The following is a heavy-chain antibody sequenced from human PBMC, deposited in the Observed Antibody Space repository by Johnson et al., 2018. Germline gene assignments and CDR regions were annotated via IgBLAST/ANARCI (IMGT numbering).Heavy chain of an antibody. CDR3: TRDDFWSGYWIRTRDFQH. J-gene: IGHJ1*01. Sequence: QVQLVQSGAEVKKPGSSVKVSCKASGGTFSNYAISWVRQAPGQGLEWMGGIIPIFGTTNYAQKFQGKVTITADESTSTAYMELSSLRSEDTAWYYWTRDDFWSGYWIRTRDFQHWGQGTLGTVSS. CDR2: IIPIFGTT. V-gene: IGHV1-69*12. CDR1: GGTFSNYA. D-gene: IGHD3-3*01.